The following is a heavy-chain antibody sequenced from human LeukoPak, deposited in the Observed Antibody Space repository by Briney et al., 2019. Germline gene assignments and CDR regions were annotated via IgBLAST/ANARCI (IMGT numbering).Heavy chain of an antibody. J-gene: IGHJ4*02. CDR3: ARGARSIAEAGPSDFDS. CDR2: ISSGSSYI. Sequence: GGSLRLPCVASGFTFSSYSMNWVRQAPGKGLEWVSSISSGSSYIYYADSVKGRFTISRDNPKNSLSLQMNSLRAEDTAVYYCARGARSIAEAGPSDFDSWGQGTLVTVSS. D-gene: IGHD6-13*01. CDR1: GFTFSSYS. V-gene: IGHV3-21*01.